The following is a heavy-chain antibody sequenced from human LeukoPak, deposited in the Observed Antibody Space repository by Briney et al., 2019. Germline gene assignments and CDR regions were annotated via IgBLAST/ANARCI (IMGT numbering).Heavy chain of an antibody. D-gene: IGHD2-21*02. CDR2: ISYDGSNK. CDR1: GFTFRNYA. CDR3: ARQKGLL. J-gene: IGHJ4*02. V-gene: IGHV3-30-3*01. Sequence: PGGSLRLSCAASGFTFRNYAMHWVRQAPGKGLEWVAVISYDGSNKYYADSVKGRFTISRDNSKNTLYLQMNSLRAEDTAVYYCARQKGLLWGQGTLVTVSS.